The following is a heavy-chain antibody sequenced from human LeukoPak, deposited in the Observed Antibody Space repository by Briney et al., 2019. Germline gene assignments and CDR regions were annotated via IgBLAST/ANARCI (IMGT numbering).Heavy chain of an antibody. J-gene: IGHJ4*02. CDR3: ARRPRRHFDY. CDR2: IYYSGST. Sequence: SETLSLTCTVSGGSISSSSYYWGWLRQPPGKGLEWIGSIYYSGSTYYNPSLKSRVTISVDTSKNQFSLKLSSVTAADTAVYYCARRPRRHFDYWGQGTLVTVSS. CDR1: GGSISSSSYY. V-gene: IGHV4-39*01.